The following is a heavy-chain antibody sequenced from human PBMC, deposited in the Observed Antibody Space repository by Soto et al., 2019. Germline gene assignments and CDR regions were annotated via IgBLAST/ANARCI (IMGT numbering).Heavy chain of an antibody. J-gene: IGHJ5*02. CDR3: AKWGYSSSWPHGMSWFDP. CDR1: GFTFSSYA. D-gene: IGHD6-13*01. Sequence: GGSLRLSCAASGFTFSSYAMSWVRQAPGKGLEWVSAISGSGGSTYYADSVKGRFTISRDNSKNTLYLQMNSLRAEDTAVYYCAKWGYSSSWPHGMSWFDPWGQGTLVTVSS. CDR2: ISGSGGST. V-gene: IGHV3-23*01.